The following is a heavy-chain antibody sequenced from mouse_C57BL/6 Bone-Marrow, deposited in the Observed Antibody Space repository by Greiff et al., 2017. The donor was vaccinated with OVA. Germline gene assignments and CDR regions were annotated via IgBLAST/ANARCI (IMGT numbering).Heavy chain of an antibody. D-gene: IGHD1-1*01. J-gene: IGHJ2*01. V-gene: IGHV14-4*01. CDR3: PSPYYGSSFDY. CDR2: IDPENGDT. CDR1: GFNIKDDY. Sequence: VQLQQSGAELVRPGASVKLSCTASGFNIKDDYMHWVKQRPEQGLEWIGWIDPENGDTEYASKFQGKATITADTSSNTAYLQLSSLTSEDTAVYYCPSPYYGSSFDYWGQGTTLTVSS.